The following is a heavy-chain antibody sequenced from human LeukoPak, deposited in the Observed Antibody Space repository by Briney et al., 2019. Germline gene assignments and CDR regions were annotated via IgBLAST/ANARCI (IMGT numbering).Heavy chain of an antibody. CDR2: INHSGST. D-gene: IGHD2-2*01. CDR3: ARRYCSSTSCIGPFDY. CDR1: GGSFSGYY. J-gene: IGHJ4*02. V-gene: IGHV4-34*01. Sequence: SSETLSLTCAVYGGSFSGYYWSWIRQPPGKGLEWIGEINHSGSTNYNPSLKSRVTISVDTSKNQFSLKLSSVTAADTAVYYCARRYCSSTSCIGPFDYWGQGTLVTVSS.